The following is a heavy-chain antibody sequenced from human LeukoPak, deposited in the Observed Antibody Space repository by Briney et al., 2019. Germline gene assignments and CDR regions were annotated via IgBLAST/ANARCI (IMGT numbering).Heavy chain of an antibody. J-gene: IGHJ6*02. CDR1: GYSFTSYG. V-gene: IGHV1-18*01. CDR2: ISTNNGKT. CDR3: ARDSKTPYSSGWSPKSYYGMDV. D-gene: IGHD6-19*01. Sequence: ASVKVSCKASGYSFTSYGVSWVRQAPGQGLEWMGWISTNNGKTNYAQKFQGRVTMTTDTSTSTAYMELRSLRSDDTAVYYCARDSKTPYSSGWSPKSYYGMDVWGQGTTVTVSS.